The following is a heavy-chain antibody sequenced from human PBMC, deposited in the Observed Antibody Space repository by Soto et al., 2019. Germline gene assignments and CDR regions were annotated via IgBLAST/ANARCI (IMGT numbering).Heavy chain of an antibody. CDR1: GGSISSYY. Sequence: SETLSLTCPVSGGSISSYYWSWIRQPAGKGLEWIGRIYTSGSTNYNPSLKSRVTMSVDTSKNQFSLKLSSVTAADTAVYYCARGLRVVVAATPYYYYGMDVWGQGTTVTVS. D-gene: IGHD2-15*01. CDR3: ARGLRVVVAATPYYYYGMDV. V-gene: IGHV4-4*07. CDR2: IYTSGST. J-gene: IGHJ6*02.